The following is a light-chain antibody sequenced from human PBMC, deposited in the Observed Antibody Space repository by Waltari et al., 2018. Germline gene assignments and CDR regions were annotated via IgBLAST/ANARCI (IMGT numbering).Light chain of an antibody. Sequence: QSVLTQPPSVSEAPRQRVAIPCSGSTPNIGSKSFTWYQQLPGKAPKLLIYFDDLLSSGVSDRFSGSKSGTSASLAISGLQSEDEADYYCAAWDDSLKGVVFGGGTKLTVL. CDR2: FDD. J-gene: IGLJ2*01. CDR3: AAWDDSLKGVV. V-gene: IGLV1-36*01. CDR1: TPNIGSKS.